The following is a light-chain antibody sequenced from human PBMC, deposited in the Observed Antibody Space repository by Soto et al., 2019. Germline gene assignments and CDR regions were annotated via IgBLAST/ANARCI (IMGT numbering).Light chain of an antibody. CDR2: GAS. Sequence: IVMXQXPXXLSVSPGERATLSCRASQSVSSNLAWYQQKPGQAPRLLIYGASTRATGSPARFSGSGSGTEFTLTISSLQSEDFAVYYCQQYNNWPPWTFGQGTKVEIK. J-gene: IGKJ1*01. CDR1: QSVSSN. CDR3: QQYNNWPPWT. V-gene: IGKV3-15*01.